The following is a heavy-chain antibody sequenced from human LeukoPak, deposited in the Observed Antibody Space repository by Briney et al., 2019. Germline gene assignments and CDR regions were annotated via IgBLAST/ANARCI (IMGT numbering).Heavy chain of an antibody. CDR2: IKQDGSEK. J-gene: IGHJ4*02. Sequence: GGSLRLSCAASGFTFSSYWMTWVRQAPGKGLEWVANIKQDGSEKYYVDSVKGRFTIYRDNAKKSLYLQMNSLRAEDTAVYYCARDFRFLDDYWGQGTLVTVSS. D-gene: IGHD3-3*01. CDR3: ARDFRFLDDY. CDR1: GFTFSSYW. V-gene: IGHV3-7*01.